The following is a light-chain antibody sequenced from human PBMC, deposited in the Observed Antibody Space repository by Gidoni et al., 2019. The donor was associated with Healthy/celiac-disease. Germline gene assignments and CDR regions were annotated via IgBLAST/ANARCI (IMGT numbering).Light chain of an antibody. J-gene: IGLJ1*01. V-gene: IGLV3-1*01. Sequence: SYELTQPPSVSVSPGQTASITCSGDKLGDKYACWYQQKPAQSPVLVIYQDSKRPSGIPERFSGYNSGNTATLTISGTQDMDDADYYCQAWDSSIEVFGTGTKVTVL. CDR3: QAWDSSIEV. CDR1: KLGDKY. CDR2: QDS.